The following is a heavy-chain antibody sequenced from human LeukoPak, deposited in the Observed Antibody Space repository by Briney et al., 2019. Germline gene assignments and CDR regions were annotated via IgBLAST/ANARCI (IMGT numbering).Heavy chain of an antibody. J-gene: IGHJ4*02. CDR1: GFTFSSYW. D-gene: IGHD6-19*01. CDR3: ARYYSHTSDWSEGGLDQ. CDR2: IKQDGSEK. V-gene: IGHV3-7*01. Sequence: GGSLRLSCAASGFTFSSYWMSWVRQAPGKGLEWVANIKQDGSEKYYVDSVKGRFTISRDNAKNSLYLQMNSLRAEDTAVYYCARYYSHTSDWSEGGLDQWGQGTLVTVSS.